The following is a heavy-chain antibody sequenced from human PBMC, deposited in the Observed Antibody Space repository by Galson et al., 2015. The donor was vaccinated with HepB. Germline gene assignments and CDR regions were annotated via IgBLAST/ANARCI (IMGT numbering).Heavy chain of an antibody. D-gene: IGHD3-3*01. Sequence: SLRLSCAASGFTFSTYGMHWVRQAPGKGLEWLAVISYDGTNKYYADSGKGRFIISRDNSKSTLYLQINSLRAEDTAVYYCAKDPRDFWSGYFLDHFDYWGQGTLITVSS. CDR1: GFTFSTYG. J-gene: IGHJ4*02. CDR2: ISYDGTNK. CDR3: AKDPRDFWSGYFLDHFDY. V-gene: IGHV3-30*18.